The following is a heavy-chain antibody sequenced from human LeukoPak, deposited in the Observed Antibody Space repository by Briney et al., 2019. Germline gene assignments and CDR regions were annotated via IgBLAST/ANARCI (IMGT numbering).Heavy chain of an antibody. D-gene: IGHD1-1*01. J-gene: IGHJ4*02. Sequence: ASVKVSCKASGYTFTSYGISWVRQATGQGLEWMGWISAYNGNTNYAQKLQGRVTMATDASTSTAYMELRSLRSDDTAVYYCARKRGWNDVFDYWGQGTLVTVSS. CDR1: GYTFTSYG. CDR2: ISAYNGNT. V-gene: IGHV1-18*01. CDR3: ARKRGWNDVFDY.